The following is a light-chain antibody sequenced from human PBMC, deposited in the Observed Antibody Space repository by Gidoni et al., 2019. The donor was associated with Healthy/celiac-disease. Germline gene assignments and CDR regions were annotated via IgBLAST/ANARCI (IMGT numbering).Light chain of an antibody. V-gene: IGKV3-11*01. CDR3: QQRSNWPRLT. Sequence: EIVLTQSPATLSLSPRERATLPCRASQSVSSYLAWYQQKPGQAPRLLIYDASNRATGIPARFSGRGSGTDFTLTIRRLEPEDFAVYYCQQRSNWPRLTFGGGTKVEIK. CDR2: DAS. J-gene: IGKJ4*01. CDR1: QSVSSY.